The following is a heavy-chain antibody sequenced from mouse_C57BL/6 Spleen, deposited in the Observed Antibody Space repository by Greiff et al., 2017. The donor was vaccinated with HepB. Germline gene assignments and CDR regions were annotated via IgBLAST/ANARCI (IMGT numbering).Heavy chain of an antibody. CDR3: AREDYDYDGFDY. CDR1: GYSITSGYY. D-gene: IGHD2-4*01. J-gene: IGHJ2*01. Sequence: EVQLQQSGPGLVKPSQSLSLTCSVTGYSITSGYYWNWIRQFPGNKLEWMGYISYDGSNNYNPSLKNRISITRDTSKNQFFLKLNSVTTEDTATYYCAREDYDYDGFDYWGQGTTLTVSS. V-gene: IGHV3-6*01. CDR2: ISYDGSN.